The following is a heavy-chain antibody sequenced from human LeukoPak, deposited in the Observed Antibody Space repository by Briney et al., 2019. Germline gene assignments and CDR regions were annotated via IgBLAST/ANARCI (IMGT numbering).Heavy chain of an antibody. D-gene: IGHD1-26*01. CDR1: DASISNYF. J-gene: IGHJ6*03. Sequence: SETLSLTCTVSDASISNYFWSWIRQPAGKGLEWIGRIYTSGSTDYNPSLKSRLTMSVDTSKNQFSLKLSSVTAADTAVYYCAREVEPLGIAGATTWYYYYMDVWGKGTTVTVSS. CDR3: AREVEPLGIAGATTWYYYYMDV. V-gene: IGHV4-4*07. CDR2: IYTSGST.